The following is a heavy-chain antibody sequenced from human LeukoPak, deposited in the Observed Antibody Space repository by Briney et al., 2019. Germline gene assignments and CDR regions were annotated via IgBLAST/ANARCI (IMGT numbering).Heavy chain of an antibody. J-gene: IGHJ3*02. CDR1: GGSISSYY. D-gene: IGHD4-17*01. CDR3: ARLSYGDYVPDAFDI. Sequence: SETLSLTCTVSGGSISSYYWSWIRQPPGKGLEWIGYIYYSGSTNYSPSLKSRVTISVDTSKNQFSLKLSSVTAADTAVYYCARLSYGDYVPDAFDIWGQGTMVTVSS. V-gene: IGHV4-59*01. CDR2: IYYSGST.